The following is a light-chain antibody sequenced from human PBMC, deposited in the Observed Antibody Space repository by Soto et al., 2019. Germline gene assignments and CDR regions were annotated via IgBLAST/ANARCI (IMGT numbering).Light chain of an antibody. CDR1: TSNIGNNF. Sequence: QSVLTQPPSVSAAPGQKVTISCFGSTSNIGNNFVSWYQQLPGTAPKLLIYDKNKRPSGIPDRFSGSKSGTSATLGITGLQTGDEADYYCGTWDNSLSAVVFGGGTKLTVL. CDR2: DKN. V-gene: IGLV1-51*01. J-gene: IGLJ2*01. CDR3: GTWDNSLSAVV.